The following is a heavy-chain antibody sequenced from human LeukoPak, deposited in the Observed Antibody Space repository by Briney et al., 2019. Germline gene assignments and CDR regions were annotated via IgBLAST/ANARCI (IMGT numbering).Heavy chain of an antibody. J-gene: IGHJ5*02. CDR3: ARGNSGSYSQDWFDP. CDR2: FSGSGGST. Sequence: SGGSLRLSCAASGFTFSSYAMSWVRQAPGKGLEWVSTFSGSGGSTHYADSVKGRFTISRDNAKNSLYLQMNSLRDDDMALYYCARGNSGSYSQDWFDPWGQGTLVTDSS. V-gene: IGHV3-23*01. D-gene: IGHD1-26*01. CDR1: GFTFSSYA.